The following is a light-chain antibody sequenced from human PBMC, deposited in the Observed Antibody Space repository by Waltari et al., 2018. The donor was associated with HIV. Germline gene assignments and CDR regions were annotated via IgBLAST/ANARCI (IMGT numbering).Light chain of an antibody. CDR3: QSYDGTLSGVV. Sequence: QSWLTQPPSVSGAPGQRVTIPCTGSSSTLREGYAVHGYQHLPGTAPTLLIYRNNNRPSGVPDRFSGSKSGTSASLAITGLQPEDEAHYYCQSYDGTLSGVVFGGGTKLTVL. CDR2: RNN. V-gene: IGLV1-40*01. J-gene: IGLJ2*01. CDR1: SSTLREGYA.